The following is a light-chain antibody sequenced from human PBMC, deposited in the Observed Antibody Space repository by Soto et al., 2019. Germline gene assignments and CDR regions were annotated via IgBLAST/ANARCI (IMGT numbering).Light chain of an antibody. CDR1: QSVSSSC. V-gene: IGKV3-20*01. Sequence: EIVLTQSPGTLSLSPGERATLSCRASQSVSSSCLAWFQQKPGQAPRLLIFGASSRATGIPDRFSGSGSGTDFTLTISRLEPEDFAVYYCQQYVSTPLTFGGGTKVDIK. CDR3: QQYVSTPLT. J-gene: IGKJ4*01. CDR2: GAS.